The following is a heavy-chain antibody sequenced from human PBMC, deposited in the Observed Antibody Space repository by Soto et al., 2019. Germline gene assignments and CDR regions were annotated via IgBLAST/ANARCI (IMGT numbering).Heavy chain of an antibody. CDR1: GGAIRNSIYY. D-gene: IGHD6-19*01. V-gene: IGHV4-39*01. Sequence: SETLSLTCTVSGGAIRNSIYYWGWIRQPPGKGLEWIGTIYYDGSVAYSPSLKSRVTLSVDTSRNHFSVKINSVTAADTAVYFCARHRIAVAGPLDYWGQGTLVTAPQ. CDR3: ARHRIAVAGPLDY. J-gene: IGHJ4*02. CDR2: IYYDGSV.